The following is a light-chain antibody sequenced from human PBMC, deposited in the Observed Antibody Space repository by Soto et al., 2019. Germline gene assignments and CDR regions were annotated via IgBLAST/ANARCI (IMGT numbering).Light chain of an antibody. Sequence: QSALTQPASVSGSPGQSITISCTGTSSDVGGYNYVSWYQHHAGKAPRLMIYASSNRPSGVSHRFSGSRSGNTASLTIYGLQAEDEADYYCSSYTSGTTLYVFGTATKVTVI. CDR3: SSYTSGTTLYV. CDR2: ASS. J-gene: IGLJ1*01. V-gene: IGLV2-14*01. CDR1: SSDVGGYNY.